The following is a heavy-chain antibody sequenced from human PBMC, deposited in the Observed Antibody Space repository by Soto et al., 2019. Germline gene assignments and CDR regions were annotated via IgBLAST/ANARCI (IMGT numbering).Heavy chain of an antibody. CDR1: GGSISSGGYS. D-gene: IGHD6-13*01. J-gene: IGHJ4*02. CDR3: ASHSSHWPFFDF. Sequence: SETLSLTCAVSGGSISSGGYSWSWIRQPPGKGLEWIGYMYHSGSTYYNPSLKSRVTISIDRSKNQFSLKLSSVTAADTAVYYCASHSSHWPFFDFWGQGTLVTVSS. V-gene: IGHV4-30-2*02. CDR2: MYHSGST.